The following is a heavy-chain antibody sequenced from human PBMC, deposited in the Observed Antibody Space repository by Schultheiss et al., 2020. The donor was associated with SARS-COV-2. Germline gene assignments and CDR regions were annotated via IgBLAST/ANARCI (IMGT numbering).Heavy chain of an antibody. J-gene: IGHJ4*02. Sequence: SETLSLTCTVSGGSISSYYWSWIRQPPGKGLEWIGYIYYSGSTYYNPSLKSLVTISVDTSKNQFSLKLSSVTAADTAVYYCARDSAAGYDYWGQGTLVTVSS. CDR3: ARDSAAGYDY. V-gene: IGHV4-59*01. D-gene: IGHD6-13*01. CDR2: IYYSGST. CDR1: GGSISSYY.